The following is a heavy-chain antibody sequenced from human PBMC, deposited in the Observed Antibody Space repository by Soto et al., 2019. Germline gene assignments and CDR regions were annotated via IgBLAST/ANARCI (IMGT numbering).Heavy chain of an antibody. CDR3: AREDIVVVPAHTRPIDY. Sequence: PGGSLRLSCAASGFTFSSYSMNWVRQAPGKGLEWVSSISSSSSYIYYADSVKGRFTISRDNAKNSLYLQMNSLRAEDTAVYYCAREDIVVVPAHTRPIDYWGQGALVTVSS. CDR2: ISSSSSYI. V-gene: IGHV3-21*01. D-gene: IGHD2-2*01. J-gene: IGHJ4*02. CDR1: GFTFSSYS.